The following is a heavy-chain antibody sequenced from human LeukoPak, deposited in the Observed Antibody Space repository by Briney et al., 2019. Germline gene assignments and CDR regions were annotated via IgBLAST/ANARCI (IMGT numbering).Heavy chain of an antibody. CDR1: GGSISSGGYY. Sequence: SQTLSLTCTVSGGSISSGGYYWSWIRQHPGKGLEWIGYIYYSGSSNYNPSLKSRVTISVDTSKNHFSLKLSSVTAADTAVYYCARSNYYQPVAWAVDIWGQGTLVTVSS. J-gene: IGHJ3*02. CDR3: ARSNYYQPVAWAVDI. D-gene: IGHD3-10*01. V-gene: IGHV4-61*03. CDR2: IYYSGSS.